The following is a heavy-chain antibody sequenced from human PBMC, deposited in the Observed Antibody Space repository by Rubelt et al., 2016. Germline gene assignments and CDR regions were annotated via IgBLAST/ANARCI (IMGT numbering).Heavy chain of an antibody. V-gene: IGHV4-39*01. Sequence: QLQLQESGPGLVKPSETLSLTCAVSGDSISSSSYLWGWVRQPPGKGLEYVATIYHTGSTYSKPSLRRRVTISGDTSKNQFSLKMTSVTAADTAVYYCARHWDYDGMDVWGQGTTVTVSS. CDR1: GDSISSSSYL. J-gene: IGHJ6*02. CDR3: ARHWDYDGMDV. D-gene: IGHD7-27*01. CDR2: IYHTGST.